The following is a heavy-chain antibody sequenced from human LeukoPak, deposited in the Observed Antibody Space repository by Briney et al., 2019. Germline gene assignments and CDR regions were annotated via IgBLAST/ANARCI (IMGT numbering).Heavy chain of an antibody. Sequence: SVKVSCKASGGTFSSYAISWVRQAPGQGLEWMGGIIPIFGTANYAQKFRGRVTITADESTSTAYMELSSLRSEDTAVYYCARGNVLTGYHKYFQHWGQGTLVTVSS. V-gene: IGHV1-69*13. CDR2: IIPIFGTA. CDR3: ARGNVLTGYHKYFQH. CDR1: GGTFSSYA. J-gene: IGHJ1*01. D-gene: IGHD3-9*01.